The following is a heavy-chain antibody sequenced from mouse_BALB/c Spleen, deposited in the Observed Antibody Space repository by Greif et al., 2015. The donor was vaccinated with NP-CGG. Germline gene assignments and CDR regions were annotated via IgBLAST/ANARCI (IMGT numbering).Heavy chain of an antibody. V-gene: IGHV14-3*02. CDR2: IDPANGNT. D-gene: IGHD2-14*01. CDR1: GFNIKDTY. J-gene: IGHJ4*01. Sequence: EVKLMESGAELVKPGASVKLSCTASGFNIKDTYMHWVKQRPEQGLEWIGRIDPANGNTKYDPKFQGKATITADTSSNTAYLQLSSLTSEDTAVYYCARKRNYRYDVNYAMDYWGQGTSVTVSS. CDR3: ARKRNYRYDVNYAMDY.